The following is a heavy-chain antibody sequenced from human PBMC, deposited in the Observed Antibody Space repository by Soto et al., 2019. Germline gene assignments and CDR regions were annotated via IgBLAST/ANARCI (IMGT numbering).Heavy chain of an antibody. CDR3: TTAAAGTFPHGY. D-gene: IGHD6-13*01. V-gene: IGHV3-15*01. CDR1: GFTFSNAW. Sequence: GWSLRLSCAASGFTFSNAWMSWVRQAPGKGLEWVGRIKSKTDGGTTDYAAPVKGRFTISRDDSKNTLYLQMNSLKTEDTAVYYCTTAAAGTFPHGYWGQGTLVTVSS. J-gene: IGHJ4*02. CDR2: IKSKTDGGTT.